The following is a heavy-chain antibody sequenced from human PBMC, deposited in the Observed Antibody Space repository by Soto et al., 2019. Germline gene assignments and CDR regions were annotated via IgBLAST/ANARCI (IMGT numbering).Heavy chain of an antibody. CDR3: TRAGGSYYFDF. V-gene: IGHV3-7*01. D-gene: IGHD3-10*01. Sequence: EVQLVESGGGLVLPGGSLRLSCAASGFPFSSLWMSWVRQAPGKGLEWVANIKNDGSDQYYVESVKGRFTISRDNARNSLSLQMNSLRGDDTAVYYCTRAGGSYYFDFWGQGTLVTVSA. CDR2: IKNDGSDQ. J-gene: IGHJ4*02. CDR1: GFPFSSLW.